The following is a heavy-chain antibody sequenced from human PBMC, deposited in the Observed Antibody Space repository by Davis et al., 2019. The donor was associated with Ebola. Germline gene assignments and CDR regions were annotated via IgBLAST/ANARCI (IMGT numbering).Heavy chain of an antibody. V-gene: IGHV3-53*04. CDR1: GFTVSSNY. Sequence: GESLKISCAASGFTVSSNYMSWVRQAPGKGLEWVSVIYSGGSTYYADSVKGRFTISRHNSKNTLYLQMNSLRAEDTAVYYCARDGSYSSSWYDYWGQGTLVTVSS. J-gene: IGHJ4*02. CDR3: ARDGSYSSSWYDY. CDR2: IYSGGST. D-gene: IGHD6-13*01.